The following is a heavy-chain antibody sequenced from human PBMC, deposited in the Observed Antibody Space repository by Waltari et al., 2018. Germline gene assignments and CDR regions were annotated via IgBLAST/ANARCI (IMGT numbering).Heavy chain of an antibody. CDR2: IYYRGST. J-gene: IGHJ6*03. Sequence: QLQLQESGPGLVKPSETLSLTCSVSGASITNSNSYWCWIRQPPGKGLEWIGSIYYRGSTYSSPSLKSRVTISLDTSKNQLSLKVSSVTVADTAIYFCARNMESPYNAPYYFYYMDVWGKGTTVTVSS. CDR1: GASITNSNSY. D-gene: IGHD3-10*01. CDR3: ARNMESPYNAPYYFYYMDV. V-gene: IGHV4-39*01.